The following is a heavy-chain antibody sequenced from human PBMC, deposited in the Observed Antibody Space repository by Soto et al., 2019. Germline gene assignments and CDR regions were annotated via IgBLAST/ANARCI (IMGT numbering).Heavy chain of an antibody. J-gene: IGHJ4*02. CDR2: ISAYNGNT. V-gene: IGHV1-18*01. CDR3: ERDIFGWNDRLAF. D-gene: IGHD1-1*01. Sequence: PGQGLEWMGWISAYNGNTNYAQKLQGRVTMTTDTSTSTAYMELRSLRSDDTAVYYCERDIFGWNDRLAFWGQGTLVTVSS.